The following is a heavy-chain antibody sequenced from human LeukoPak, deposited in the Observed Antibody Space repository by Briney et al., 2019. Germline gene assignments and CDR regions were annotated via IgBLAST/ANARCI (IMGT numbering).Heavy chain of an antibody. CDR1: GGSIRSYY. D-gene: IGHD1-26*01. CDR2: VSYSGNT. V-gene: IGHV4-59*08. J-gene: IGHJ4*02. CDR3: ARLSGSQTTPY. Sequence: ETLSLTCTVSGGSIRSYYWSWIRQSPGRGLEWIGYVSYSGNTNYNPSLKSRVTMSLDTSKNQFSLNLSSVTAADTAVYYCARLSGSQTTPYWGQGTLVTVSS.